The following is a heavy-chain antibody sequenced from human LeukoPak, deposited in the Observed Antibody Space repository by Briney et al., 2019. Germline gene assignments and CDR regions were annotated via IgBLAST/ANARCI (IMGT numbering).Heavy chain of an antibody. V-gene: IGHV4-39*07. Sequence: SETLSLTCTVSGGSISSSSYYWGWIRQPPGKGLEWIGSIYYSGSTYYNPSLKSRVTISVDTSKNQVSLKLSSVTAADTAVYYCARVGNRKYYDYVWGSYRPFDYWGQGTLVTVSS. CDR3: ARVGNRKYYDYVWGSYRPFDY. CDR2: IYYSGST. J-gene: IGHJ4*02. CDR1: GGSISSSSYY. D-gene: IGHD3-16*02.